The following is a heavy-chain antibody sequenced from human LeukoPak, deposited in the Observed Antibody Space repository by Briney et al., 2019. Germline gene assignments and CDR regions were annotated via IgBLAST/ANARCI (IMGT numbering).Heavy chain of an antibody. CDR3: AKPYYYGSRSYRDY. D-gene: IGHD3-10*01. CDR2: ISYDGSNT. J-gene: IGHJ4*02. V-gene: IGHV3-30*18. CDR1: GFTVSSNY. Sequence: GGSLRLSCAASGFTVSSNYMSWVRQAPGKGLEWVAVISYDGSNTYYADSVKGRFTISRDNSKNMLYLQMNSLRAEDTAVYYCAKPYYYGSRSYRDYWGQGTLVTVSS.